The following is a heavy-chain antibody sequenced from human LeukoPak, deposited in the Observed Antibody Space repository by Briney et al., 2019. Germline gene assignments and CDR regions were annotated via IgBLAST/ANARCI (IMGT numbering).Heavy chain of an antibody. Sequence: SETLSLTCAVYGGSFSGYYWSWIRQPPGKGLEWIGYIYYSGSTNYTPSLKSRLTISVDTSKNQFSLKLSSVTAADTAVYFCARHEASGSSNFDSWGQGTLVTVSS. D-gene: IGHD3-10*01. CDR3: ARHEASGSSNFDS. CDR2: IYYSGST. V-gene: IGHV4-59*08. J-gene: IGHJ4*02. CDR1: GGSFSGYY.